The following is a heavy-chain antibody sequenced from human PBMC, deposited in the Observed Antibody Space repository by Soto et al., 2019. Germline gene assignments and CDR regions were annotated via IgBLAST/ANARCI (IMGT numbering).Heavy chain of an antibody. CDR3: ATQLSGDLDF. D-gene: IGHD7-27*01. CDR1: GGTFSTSA. CDR2: IIPVFGTP. V-gene: IGHV1-69*13. J-gene: IGHJ4*02. Sequence: QVQLVQSGAEVRKPGSSVKVSCVASGGTFSTSAMNWVRQAPGQGLEWVGGIIPVFGTPTYAQSLQGRVTITVDVSTTTAYVELTRLRPEDTAVYYCATQLSGDLDFWGQGNLVIVSS.